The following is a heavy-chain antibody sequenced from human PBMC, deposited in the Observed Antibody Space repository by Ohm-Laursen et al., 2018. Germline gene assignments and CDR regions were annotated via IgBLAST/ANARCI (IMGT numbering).Heavy chain of an antibody. D-gene: IGHD6-13*01. CDR1: GFTFSSYG. CDR2: IWYDGSNK. CDR3: ARDQYSSSWYPYYGMDV. Sequence: SSLRLSCAASGFTFSSYGMHWVRQAPGKGLEWVAVIWYDGSNKYYADSVKGRFTISRDNSKNTLYLQMNSLRAEDTAVYYCARDQYSSSWYPYYGMDVWGQGTTVTVSS. V-gene: IGHV3-33*01. J-gene: IGHJ6*02.